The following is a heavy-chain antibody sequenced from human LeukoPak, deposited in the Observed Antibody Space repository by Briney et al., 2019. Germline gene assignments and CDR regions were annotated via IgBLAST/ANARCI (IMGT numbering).Heavy chain of an antibody. D-gene: IGHD2-2*01. J-gene: IGHJ4*02. Sequence: ASVKVSCKASGYTFTSYDINWVRQATGQGLEWMGWMNPNSGNTGYAQKFQGRVTMTRDTSISTAYMELSRLRSDDTAVYYCAREYRRDIVVVPAAMGCWGQGTLVTVSS. CDR2: MNPNSGNT. CDR3: AREYRRDIVVVPAAMGC. V-gene: IGHV1-8*01. CDR1: GYTFTSYD.